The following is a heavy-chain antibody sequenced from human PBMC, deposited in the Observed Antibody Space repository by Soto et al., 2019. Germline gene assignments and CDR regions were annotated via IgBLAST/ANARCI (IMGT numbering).Heavy chain of an antibody. Sequence: EEQLLESGGDLVQPGGSLRLACAASGFTFSSYAMSWVRQAPGKGLEWVSSISGSGDSTYYADSVKGRFTISSDNSKNTLFLQMNSLRDEDTAVYYCAKQNTIFGVVIHNYYYGMDVWGQGTTVTVSS. D-gene: IGHD3-3*01. CDR3: AKQNTIFGVVIHNYYYGMDV. CDR1: GFTFSSYA. V-gene: IGHV3-23*01. J-gene: IGHJ6*02. CDR2: ISGSGDST.